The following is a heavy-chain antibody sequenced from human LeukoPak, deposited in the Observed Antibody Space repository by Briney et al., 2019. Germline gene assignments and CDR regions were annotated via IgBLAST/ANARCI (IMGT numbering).Heavy chain of an antibody. D-gene: IGHD3-10*01. CDR3: ARGFYGSGGYYPYYFDY. J-gene: IGHJ4*02. CDR2: ITWNGGSS. V-gene: IGHV3-20*04. CDR1: GFTLSSYE. Sequence: GGSLRLSCAASGFTLSSYEMNWVRQAPGKGLEWVSGITWNGGSSSYADSVQGRFTISRDNANNSLYLQMNSLRAEDTALYYCARGFYGSGGYYPYYFDYWGQGTLVTVS.